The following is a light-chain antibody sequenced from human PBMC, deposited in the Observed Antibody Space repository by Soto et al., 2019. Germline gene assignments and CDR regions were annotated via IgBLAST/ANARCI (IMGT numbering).Light chain of an antibody. Sequence: SYDLTQPPSVSVSPGQTASITCSGDKLGDKYACWYQQKPGQSPVLLIYQDSRRPSGISERFSGSNSGNTATLTISGTQAMDEADYYCQAWDSTTGVFGTGTKVTVL. CDR3: QAWDSTTGV. CDR2: QDS. V-gene: IGLV3-1*01. CDR1: KLGDKY. J-gene: IGLJ1*01.